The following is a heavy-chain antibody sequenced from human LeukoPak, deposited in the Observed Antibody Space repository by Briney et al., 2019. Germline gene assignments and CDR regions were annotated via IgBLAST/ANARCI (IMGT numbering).Heavy chain of an antibody. V-gene: IGHV3-48*04. CDR3: VRDAEYYYDSRSPPPI. Sequence: QTGGSLRLSCAASGFTFSGYSMNWVRQAPGKGLEWVSYISSSGSTIYYADSVKGRFTISRDNAKNSLYLQMNSLRAEDTAVYYCVRDAEYYYDSRSPPPIWGQGTKVTVSS. CDR1: GFTFSGYS. D-gene: IGHD3-22*01. J-gene: IGHJ3*02. CDR2: ISSSGSTI.